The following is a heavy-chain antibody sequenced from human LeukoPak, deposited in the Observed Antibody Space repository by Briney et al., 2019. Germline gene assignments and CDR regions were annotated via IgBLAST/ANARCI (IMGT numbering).Heavy chain of an antibody. D-gene: IGHD6-19*01. Sequence: SQTLSLTCTVSGGSISSGGYYWSWIRQHPGKGLEWIGYIYYSGSTYYNPSLKSRVTISVDTSKNQFSLKLSSVTAADTAVYYCARGDPGIAVAGSGYYFDYWGQGTLVTVSS. V-gene: IGHV4-31*03. J-gene: IGHJ4*02. CDR1: GGSISSGGYY. CDR3: ARGDPGIAVAGSGYYFDY. CDR2: IYYSGST.